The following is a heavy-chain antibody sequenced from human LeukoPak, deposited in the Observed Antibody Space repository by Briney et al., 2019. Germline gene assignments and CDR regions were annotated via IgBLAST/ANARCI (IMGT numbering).Heavy chain of an antibody. CDR1: GGTFSSYA. CDR2: IIPIFGTA. Sequence: GSSVKVSCKASGGTFSSYAISWVRQAPGQGLEWMGGIIPIFGTANYAQKFQGRVTITADESTSTAYMELSSLRSEDTAAYYCARTAARRIYYFDYWGQGTLVTVSS. D-gene: IGHD6-6*01. CDR3: ARTAARRIYYFDY. J-gene: IGHJ4*02. V-gene: IGHV1-69*01.